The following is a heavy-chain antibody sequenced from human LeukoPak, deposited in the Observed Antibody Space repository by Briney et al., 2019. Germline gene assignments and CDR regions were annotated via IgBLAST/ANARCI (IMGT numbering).Heavy chain of an antibody. CDR2: ISGSGGST. CDR1: RFTFSSYA. V-gene: IGHV3-23*01. J-gene: IGHJ4*02. Sequence: GGSLRLSCAASRFTFSSYAMSWVRQAPGKGLEWVSAISGSGGSTYYADSVKGRFTISRDNSKNTLYLQMNSLRAEDTAVYYCAKDPGSIHSGYFDYWGQGTLVTVSS. D-gene: IGHD1-26*01. CDR3: AKDPGSIHSGYFDY.